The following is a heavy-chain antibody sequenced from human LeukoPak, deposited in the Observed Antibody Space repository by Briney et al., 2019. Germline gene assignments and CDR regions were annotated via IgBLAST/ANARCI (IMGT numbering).Heavy chain of an antibody. CDR1: GFTFSNAW. CDR2: IRFDGTKK. Sequence: GGSLRLSCAASGFTFSNAWMSWVRQAPGKGLEWVAFIRFDGTKKFYGDSASGRFTVSRDNSKNTLSLQMDSLRAEDTAVYYCARDFDDVSGNFYYIPDYWGQGILVTVSS. J-gene: IGHJ4*02. D-gene: IGHD3-22*01. CDR3: ARDFDDVSGNFYYIPDY. V-gene: IGHV3-30*02.